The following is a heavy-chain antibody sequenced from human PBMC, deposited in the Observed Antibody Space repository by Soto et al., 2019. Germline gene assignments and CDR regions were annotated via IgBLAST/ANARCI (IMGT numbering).Heavy chain of an antibody. CDR2: ISSTGST. J-gene: IGHJ5*02. D-gene: IGHD2-15*01. V-gene: IGHV4-31*03. CDR3: ARRLHCSSSSCPFDP. CDR1: GGFIRTGGYY. Sequence: QVQLQESGPGLVKPSQTLSVTCTVSGGFIRTGGYYWSWIRQPPGKALEWIGYISSTGSTYYNPPLKWRLTISVATAKTPFSLTLSSVPAAVTAVYACARRLHCSSSSCPFDPWGQGTLVTVS.